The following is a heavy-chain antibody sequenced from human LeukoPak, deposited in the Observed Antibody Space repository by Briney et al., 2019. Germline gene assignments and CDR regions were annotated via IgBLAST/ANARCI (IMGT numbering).Heavy chain of an antibody. CDR1: GGSFRGYY. J-gene: IGHJ3*02. CDR3: ARERYCSSTSCYTDDAFDI. D-gene: IGHD2-2*02. CDR2: INHSGST. V-gene: IGHV4-34*01. Sequence: PETLSLTCAVYGGSFRGYYWSGVPQPPGKGLESSGEINHSGSTNYNPSLKSRVTISVDTSKIQFSLKLSSVTAAVTAVYYCARERYCSSTSCYTDDAFDIWGQGTMVTVSS.